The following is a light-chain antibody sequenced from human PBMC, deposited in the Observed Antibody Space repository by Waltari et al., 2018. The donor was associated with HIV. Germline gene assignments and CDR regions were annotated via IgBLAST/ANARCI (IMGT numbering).Light chain of an antibody. Sequence: QSALTQPASVSGSPGQSITISCTGTSNDVGGYKFVSWYQQHQGKAPKLITYEVSNRPAWVSNRFSGSKAGNTASLTSSGLQAEDEADYYCTAHTSTSTWVFGGGTKLTVL. V-gene: IGLV2-14*01. J-gene: IGLJ3*02. CDR1: SNDVGGYKF. CDR3: TAHTSTSTWV. CDR2: EVS.